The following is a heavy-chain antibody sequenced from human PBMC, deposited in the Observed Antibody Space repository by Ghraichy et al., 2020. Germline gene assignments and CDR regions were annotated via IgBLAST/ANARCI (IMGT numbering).Heavy chain of an antibody. CDR3: TSWYYYDSGSPPLFDS. V-gene: IGHV3-73*01. J-gene: IGHJ4*02. CDR1: GFNFSGSA. D-gene: IGHD3-10*01. CDR2: IRSKGKNYAT. Sequence: SCAASGFNFSGSAMHWVRQASGKGLEWVGRIRSKGKNYATAYGASVNGRFTISRDDSKNTAYLQMNSLKTEDTAVYYCTSWYYYDSGSPPLFDSWGQGTLVTVSS.